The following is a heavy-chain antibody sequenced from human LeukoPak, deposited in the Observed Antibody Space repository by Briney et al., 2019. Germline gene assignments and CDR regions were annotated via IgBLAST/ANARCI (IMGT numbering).Heavy chain of an antibody. D-gene: IGHD6-19*01. J-gene: IGHJ4*02. V-gene: IGHV3-23*01. Sequence: GGSLRLSCAASGFTFSSYAMSWVRQAPGKGLEWVSAISGSGGSTYYADSVKGRFTISRDNSKNTLYLQMNSLRAEDAAVYYCAKGKYSSGWYFDYWGQGTLVTVSS. CDR1: GFTFSSYA. CDR2: ISGSGGST. CDR3: AKGKYSSGWYFDY.